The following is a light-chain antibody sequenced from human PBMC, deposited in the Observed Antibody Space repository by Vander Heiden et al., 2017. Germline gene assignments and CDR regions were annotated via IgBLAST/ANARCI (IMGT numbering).Light chain of an antibody. Sequence: QSVLTQPPSASGTTGQRVSISCSGSSSNIGRNTVNWYQQLPGTAHKLLIYSNDQRPSGVPDRFSGSKSGTSASLAISGLQSEDEADYYCAAWDDSLNVVFGGGTKLTVL. CDR1: SSNIGRNT. CDR3: AAWDDSLNVV. CDR2: SND. V-gene: IGLV1-44*01. J-gene: IGLJ2*01.